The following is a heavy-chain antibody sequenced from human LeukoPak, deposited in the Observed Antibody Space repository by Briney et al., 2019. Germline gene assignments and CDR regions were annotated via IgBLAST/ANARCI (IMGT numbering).Heavy chain of an antibody. CDR1: GYTFTNYW. CDR3: ARLPYYHYYYMDV. CDR2: IYPGDFDT. Sequence: GESLKIFCKCSGYTFTNYWIVWVRQRPWKGPEWMGIIYPGDFDTIFSPSFQGQVTISVDRSNSIAYLQWNSLKAWDTAMYYCARLPYYHYYYMDVWGKGTTVTVSS. J-gene: IGHJ6*03. V-gene: IGHV5-51*01.